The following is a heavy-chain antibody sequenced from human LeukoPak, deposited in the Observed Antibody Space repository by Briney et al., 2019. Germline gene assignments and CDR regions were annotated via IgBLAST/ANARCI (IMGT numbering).Heavy chain of an antibody. CDR2: IKEDGSER. D-gene: IGHD5-18*01. CDR3: AKDRYSYAFEYSDS. CDR1: AFIFSGHW. Sequence: GGSLRLSCEGSAFIFSGHWMNWVRQTPGKGLEWVASIKEDGSERQYVDSVKGRFTISRDNSKNTLSLQVSSLRAEDTAVYYCAKDRYSYAFEYSDSWGQGTLVTVSS. V-gene: IGHV3-7*01. J-gene: IGHJ4*02.